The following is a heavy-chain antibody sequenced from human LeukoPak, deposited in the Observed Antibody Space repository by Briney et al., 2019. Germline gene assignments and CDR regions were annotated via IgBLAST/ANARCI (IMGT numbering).Heavy chain of an antibody. D-gene: IGHD3-9*01. CDR2: IYPGDSDT. V-gene: IGHV5-51*01. Sequence: GESLKISCKGSGYSFTSYWIGWVRQMPGKGLEWMGIIYPGDSDTRYSPSFQGQVTISADKSISTAYLQCSSLKASDTAMYYCARSGTQRTYYDILTGYYRIEPFDYWGQGTLVTVSS. CDR1: GYSFTSYW. J-gene: IGHJ4*02. CDR3: ARSGTQRTYYDILTGYYRIEPFDY.